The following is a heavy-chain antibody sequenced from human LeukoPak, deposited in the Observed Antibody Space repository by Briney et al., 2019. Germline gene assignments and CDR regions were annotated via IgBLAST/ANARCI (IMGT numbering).Heavy chain of an antibody. J-gene: IGHJ4*02. CDR1: GFTFSSYA. V-gene: IGHV3-30-3*01. Sequence: PGRSLRLSCAASGFTFSSYAMHWVRQAPGKGLEWVAVISYDGSNKYYADSVKGRFTISGDNSKNTLYLQMNSLRAEDTAVYYCARDEGIVVVTTNFDYWGQGTLVTVSS. CDR2: ISYDGSNK. CDR3: ARDEGIVVVTTNFDY. D-gene: IGHD3-22*01.